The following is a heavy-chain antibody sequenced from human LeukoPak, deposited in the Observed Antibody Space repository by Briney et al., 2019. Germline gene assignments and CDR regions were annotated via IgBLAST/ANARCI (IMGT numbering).Heavy chain of an antibody. V-gene: IGHV3-7*03. CDR1: GFTFRKYW. CDR3: AREVFFQFDN. Sequence: GGSLRLSCAASGFTFRKYWMAWVRQAPGRGLEWVATIAADGNDKDYEDALQGRFTISRDNTRNSLSLRIDSLRAEDTAQYYCAREVFFQFDNWGQGALVTVSS. CDR2: IAADGNDK. J-gene: IGHJ4*02.